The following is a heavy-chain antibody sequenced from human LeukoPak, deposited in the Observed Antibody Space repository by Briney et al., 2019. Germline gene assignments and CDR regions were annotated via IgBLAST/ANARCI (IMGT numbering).Heavy chain of an antibody. CDR1: GFTFSSYS. D-gene: IGHD3-10*01. CDR3: ARDHEEGNYGMDV. V-gene: IGHV3-21*01. CDR2: ISLSSTYI. J-gene: IGHJ6*02. Sequence: GGSLRLSCAASGFTFSSYSMNWVRQAPGKGLEWVSSISLSSTYIYYADSVRGRFTISRDNAKNSLYLQMNSLRAEDTAVYYCARDHEEGNYGMDVWGQGTTVTVSS.